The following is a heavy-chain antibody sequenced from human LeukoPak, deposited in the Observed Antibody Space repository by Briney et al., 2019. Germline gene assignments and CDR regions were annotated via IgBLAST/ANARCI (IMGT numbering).Heavy chain of an antibody. V-gene: IGHV1-18*01. D-gene: IGHD3-22*01. CDR2: ISAYNGNT. CDR3: ARDRAYCYDSSGYYPL. CDR1: GYTFTSYG. J-gene: IGHJ4*02. Sequence: ASVKVSCKASGYTFTSYGISWVRQAPGQGLEWMGWISAYNGNTNYAQKLQGRVTMTTDTSTSTAYMELRSLRSDDTAVYYCARDRAYCYDSSGYYPLWGQGTLVTVSS.